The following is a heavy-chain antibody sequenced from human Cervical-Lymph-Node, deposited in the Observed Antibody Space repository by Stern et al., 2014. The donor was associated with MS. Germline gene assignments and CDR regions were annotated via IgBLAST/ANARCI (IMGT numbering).Heavy chain of an antibody. CDR2: IWHDGSNA. CDR3: VAYSSGDNINY. CDR1: GLTFSSHG. J-gene: IGHJ4*02. V-gene: IGHV3-33*01. Sequence: VQLEESGGGVVQPGRSLRLSCVASGLTFSSHGMHWVRQAPGKGLEWVAGIWHDGSNAKYADYVKGRFTISRDNSTDTLYLQMNSLRAEDTAVYYCVAYSSGDNINYGGQGTRVTVSS. D-gene: IGHD6-19*01.